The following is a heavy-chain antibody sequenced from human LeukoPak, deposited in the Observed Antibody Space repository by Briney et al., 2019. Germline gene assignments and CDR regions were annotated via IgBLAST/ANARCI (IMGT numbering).Heavy chain of an antibody. CDR1: GGSFSGYY. V-gene: IGHV4-34*01. CDR3: ASIAGSYQKFADH. CDR2: INHSGST. Sequence: PSETLSLTCAVYGGSFSGYYWSWIRQPPGKGLEWIGEINHSGSTNYNPSLKSRVTISVDTSKNQFSLKLSSVTAADTAVYYCASIAGSYQKFADHWGQGTLVTVSS. J-gene: IGHJ4*02. D-gene: IGHD1-26*01.